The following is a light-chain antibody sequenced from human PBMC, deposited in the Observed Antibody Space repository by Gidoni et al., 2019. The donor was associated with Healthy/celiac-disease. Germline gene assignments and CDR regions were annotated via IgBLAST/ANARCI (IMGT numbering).Light chain of an antibody. CDR1: QDISNY. J-gene: IGKJ4*01. Sequence: DIQMNPSPSSLSASVGDRGTITCQASQDISNYLNWYQQKPGKAPKLLIYDASNFETGVPSMFRGSGSGTDFTFTISSLQPEDIATYYCQQYDNLLTFGGGTKVEIK. CDR3: QQYDNLLT. CDR2: DAS. V-gene: IGKV1-33*01.